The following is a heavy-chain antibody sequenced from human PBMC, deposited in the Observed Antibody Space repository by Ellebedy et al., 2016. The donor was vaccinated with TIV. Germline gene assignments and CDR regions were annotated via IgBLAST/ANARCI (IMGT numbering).Heavy chain of an antibody. J-gene: IGHJ4*02. CDR3: ARGLARDY. CDR2: ITHSGST. V-gene: IGHV4-39*07. CDR1: GGSISSSSYY. Sequence: MPGGSLRLSCTVYGGSISSSSYYWGWIRPPTGKGLEWVGEITHSGSTNYNPSLKSRVTISVDTSKNQFSLNLSSVTAADTAVYYCARGLARDYWGQGTLVTVSS.